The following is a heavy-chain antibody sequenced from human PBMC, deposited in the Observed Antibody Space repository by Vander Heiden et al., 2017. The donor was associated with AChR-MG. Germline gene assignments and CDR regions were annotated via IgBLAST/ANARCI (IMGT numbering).Heavy chain of an antibody. CDR3: MKDLWTSNEDEVGF. J-gene: IGHJ4*02. CDR2: IYYDGRNE. Sequence: QMQLVESGGGVVQPGGSLRLSCAASGFNFSGSAMHWVRQSPGKGLEWVAYIYYDGRNENYADSVKGRFTISRDNSKNTLGLQMNSLRLDDSGVYYCMKDLWTSNEDEVGFWGPGTLVTVSS. CDR1: GFNFSGSA. D-gene: IGHD1-1*01. V-gene: IGHV3-30*02.